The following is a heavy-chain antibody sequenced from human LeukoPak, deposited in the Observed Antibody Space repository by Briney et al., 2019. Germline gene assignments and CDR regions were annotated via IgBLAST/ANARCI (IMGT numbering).Heavy chain of an antibody. D-gene: IGHD6-19*01. V-gene: IGHV5-51*01. CDR1: RYSFTNYW. Sequence: SGESLKISCKGSRYSFTNYWIDWVRPMPGKGLEWMGIIYPGDSDTRYSPSFQGQVTISADKSISTAYLQWSSLKASDTAMYYCARPKSSGWLHDAFDIWGQGTMVTVSS. CDR3: ARPKSSGWLHDAFDI. J-gene: IGHJ3*02. CDR2: IYPGDSDT.